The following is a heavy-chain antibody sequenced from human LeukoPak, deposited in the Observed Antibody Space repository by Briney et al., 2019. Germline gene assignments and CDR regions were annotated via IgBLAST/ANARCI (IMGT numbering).Heavy chain of an antibody. J-gene: IGHJ5*02. D-gene: IGHD1-26*01. CDR1: GFSFSTYA. V-gene: IGHV3-23*01. CDR2: VSSNGDIP. Sequence: PGGSLRLSCAASGFSFSTYAMNWVRQAPGKGLEWVSSVSSNGDIPYYAASVKGRFTISRDNSKNTLFLQMNGLRAEDTAVYYCARDPDGALANRWFDPWGQGTLVTVSS. CDR3: ARDPDGALANRWFDP.